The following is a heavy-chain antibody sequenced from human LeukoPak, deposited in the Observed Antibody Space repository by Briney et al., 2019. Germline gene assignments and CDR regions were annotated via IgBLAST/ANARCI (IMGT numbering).Heavy chain of an antibody. CDR3: ARPYSSSWYFHYYYYYMDV. CDR2: ISSSSSYI. CDR1: GFTFSSYS. V-gene: IGHV3-21*01. Sequence: GGSLRLSCAASGFTFSSYSMNWVRQAPGKGLEWVSSISSSSSYICYADSVKGRFTISRDNAKNSLYLQMNSLRAEDTAVYYCARPYSSSWYFHYYYYYMDVWGKGTTVTVSS. J-gene: IGHJ6*03. D-gene: IGHD6-13*01.